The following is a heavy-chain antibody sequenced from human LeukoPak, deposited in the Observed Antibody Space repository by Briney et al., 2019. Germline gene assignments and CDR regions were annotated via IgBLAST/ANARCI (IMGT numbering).Heavy chain of an antibody. D-gene: IGHD4-17*01. CDR1: GFTFSSYW. CDR3: ARVKFPYGDYFPDY. Sequence: PGGSLRLSCAASGFTFSSYWMSWVRQAPGKGLEWVANIKQDGSEKYYVASVKGRFTISRDNAKNSLYLQMNSLRAEDTAVYYCARVKFPYGDYFPDYWGQGTLVTVSS. V-gene: IGHV3-7*01. J-gene: IGHJ4*02. CDR2: IKQDGSEK.